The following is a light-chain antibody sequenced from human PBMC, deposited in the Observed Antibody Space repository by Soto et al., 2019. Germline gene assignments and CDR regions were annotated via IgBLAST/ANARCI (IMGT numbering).Light chain of an antibody. CDR1: QGVGSY. V-gene: IGKV3D-11*01. Sequence: EIVLTQSPATLSLSPGERATLSCRASQGVGSYLAWYQQKPGQAPRLLIYDTSNRATGIPARFSGSGPGTDFTLTISSLEPEDFAVYYCHQRSDWPITFGQGKRLEIK. J-gene: IGKJ5*01. CDR2: DTS. CDR3: HQRSDWPIT.